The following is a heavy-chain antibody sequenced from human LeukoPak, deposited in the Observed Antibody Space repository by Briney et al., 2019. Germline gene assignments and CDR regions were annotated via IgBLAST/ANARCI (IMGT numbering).Heavy chain of an antibody. D-gene: IGHD3-10*01. CDR1: GFTVSSNY. CDR2: IYSGGST. CDR3: ARNGFGSRFDY. Sequence: GGSLRLSCAASGFTVSSNYMSWVRQAPGKGLEWVSVIYSGGSTYYANSVKGRFTISRDNSKNKVYLQMNSLRTEDTAVYYCARNGFGSRFDYWGQGTLVTVSS. V-gene: IGHV3-66*02. J-gene: IGHJ4*02.